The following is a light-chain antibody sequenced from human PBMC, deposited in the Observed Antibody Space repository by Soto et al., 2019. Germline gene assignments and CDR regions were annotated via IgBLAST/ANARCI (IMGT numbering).Light chain of an antibody. Sequence: EMVLTQSPGTLSLSPGERATLSCRASQSVRNNYLAWYQQQPGQAPRLLIYGTSTRDTGIRDRFSGSGSGTDFTLTISRLEPEDFAVYYCQQYGSSYTFGPGTKVEIK. CDR2: GTS. CDR1: QSVRNNY. V-gene: IGKV3-20*01. CDR3: QQYGSSYT. J-gene: IGKJ3*01.